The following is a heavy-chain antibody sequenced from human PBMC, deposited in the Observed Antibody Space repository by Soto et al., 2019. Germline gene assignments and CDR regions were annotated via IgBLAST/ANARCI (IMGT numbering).Heavy chain of an antibody. CDR1: GYTFTNYA. Sequence: QVQLVQSGAEVKKPGASVKVSCKASGYTFTNYAMHWVRQAPGQRLEWMGWINAGNGNTKYSQNFQGRVTITRDTSARSAYMELSSLRSEGTAVYYCARARDFQRTRWGYWGRGSLVTVSS. J-gene: IGHJ4*02. CDR2: INAGNGNT. V-gene: IGHV1-3*01. D-gene: IGHD3-3*01. CDR3: ARARDFQRTRWGY.